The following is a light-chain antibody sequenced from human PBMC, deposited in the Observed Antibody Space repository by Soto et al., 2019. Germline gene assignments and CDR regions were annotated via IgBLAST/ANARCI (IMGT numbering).Light chain of an antibody. CDR2: GKS. Sequence: EVVVTQSPATLSVSPGDRATLSCTASQNVGINLAWYQQKPGQAPRLLIYGKSTRATGIPARFSGIGSGTDFTLAISSLQSEDFALYYCLQYNDWPYTFRQGTKLEIK. J-gene: IGKJ2*01. CDR3: LQYNDWPYT. CDR1: QNVGIN. V-gene: IGKV3-15*01.